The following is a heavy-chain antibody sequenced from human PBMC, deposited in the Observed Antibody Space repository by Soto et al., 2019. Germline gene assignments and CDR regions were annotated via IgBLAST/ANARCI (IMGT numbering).Heavy chain of an antibody. D-gene: IGHD2-2*01. J-gene: IGHJ4*02. V-gene: IGHV3-21*01. CDR1: VFAFNNYG. CDR2: ISKSDYT. CDR3: EREDSTLIKDAPDF. Sequence: GWSXRLSGTVSVFAFNNYGINGFRHAPGKGLEWVSSISKSDYTYYSDSVKGRFAISRDNAKSSVSLQMNTLRVEDTAVYYCEREDSTLIKDAPDFWGQGTLVTVSS.